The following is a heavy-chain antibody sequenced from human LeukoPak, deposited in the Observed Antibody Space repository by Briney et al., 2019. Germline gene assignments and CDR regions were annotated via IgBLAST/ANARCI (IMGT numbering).Heavy chain of an antibody. CDR1: GFTFSSSA. D-gene: IGHD6-13*01. CDR2: ISASGGST. V-gene: IGHV3-23*01. Sequence: GGSLRLSCAASGFTFSSSAMSWVRQVPGKGLEWVSGISASGGSTYYADSVKGRFTISRDNSKNTLYVQMNSLRAEDTAVYYCAKDIWYSSWFDYWGQGTRVTVSS. J-gene: IGHJ4*02. CDR3: AKDIWYSSWFDY.